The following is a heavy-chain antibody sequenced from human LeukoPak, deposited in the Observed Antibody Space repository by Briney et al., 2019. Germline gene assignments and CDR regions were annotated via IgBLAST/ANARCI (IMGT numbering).Heavy chain of an antibody. CDR1: GFAFRSYG. J-gene: IGHJ4*02. CDR3: AKGGKWDVTPFDY. D-gene: IGHD1-26*01. V-gene: IGHV3-23*01. CDR2: ISGNGVGT. Sequence: GGSLRLSCAASGFAFRSYGMSWVRQAPGKGLEWVSAISGNGVGTYYADSVKGRFTISRDNSKNTLYLQMNNLRAEDTAVYYCAKGGKWDVTPFDYWGQGTLVTVSS.